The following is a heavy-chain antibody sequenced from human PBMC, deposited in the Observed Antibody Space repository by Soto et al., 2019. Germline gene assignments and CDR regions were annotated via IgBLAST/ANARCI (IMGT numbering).Heavy chain of an antibody. CDR2: ISGSGGST. CDR3: AKDGGHYIAARDWFDP. CDR1: GFTFSSYA. V-gene: IGHV3-23*01. J-gene: IGHJ5*02. D-gene: IGHD6-6*01. Sequence: GGSLRLSCAASGFTFSSYAMSWVRQAPGKGLEWVSAISGSGGSTYYADSVKGRFTISRDNSKNTLYLQMNSLRAEDTAVYYCAKDGGHYIAARDWFDPWGQGTLVTVSS.